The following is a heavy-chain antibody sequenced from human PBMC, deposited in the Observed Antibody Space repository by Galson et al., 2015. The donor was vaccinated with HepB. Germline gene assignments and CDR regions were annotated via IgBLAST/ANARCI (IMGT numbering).Heavy chain of an antibody. J-gene: IGHJ5*02. D-gene: IGHD2-15*01. V-gene: IGHV1-18*01. CDR1: GYSFTNFD. CDR2: ISPYNGDT. Sequence: QSGAEVKKPGASVKVSCQASGYSFTNFDITWVRQAPGQGLEWMGWISPYNGDTNYPHKLQGRVTMTTDTSTNTAYMILRSLRSDDTAVYYCARGRYCSGGRCYSGTNWFDPCGQGTLVTVSS. CDR3: ARGRYCSGGRCYSGTNWFDP.